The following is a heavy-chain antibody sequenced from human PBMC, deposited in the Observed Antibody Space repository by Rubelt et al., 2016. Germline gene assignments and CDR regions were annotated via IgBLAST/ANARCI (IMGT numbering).Heavy chain of an antibody. D-gene: IGHD6-19*01. CDR1: GGSFSGYY. CDR3: ARHSIAVAGVDY. Sequence: QVQLQQWGAGLLKPSETLSLTCAVYGGSFSGYYCSWIRQPPGKGLEWIGEINHSGSTTYNPSLKGRLTISVDTSKNQFSLKLSSVTAAATAVYYCARHSIAVAGVDYWGQGTLVTVSS. CDR2: INHSGST. J-gene: IGHJ4*02. V-gene: IGHV4-34*01.